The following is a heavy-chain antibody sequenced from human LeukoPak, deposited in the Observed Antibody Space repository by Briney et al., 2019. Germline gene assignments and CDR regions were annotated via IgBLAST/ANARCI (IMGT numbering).Heavy chain of an antibody. J-gene: IGHJ4*02. D-gene: IGHD4-17*01. CDR2: ISSSSSYI. CDR3: ASGVDYGDYEKRNFDY. V-gene: IGHV3-21*01. Sequence: GGSLRLSCAASGFTFSSYSMNWVRQAPGKELEWVSSISSSSSYIYYADSVKGRFTISRDNAKNSLYLQMNSLRAEDTAVYYCASGVDYGDYEKRNFDYWGQGTLVTVSS. CDR1: GFTFSSYS.